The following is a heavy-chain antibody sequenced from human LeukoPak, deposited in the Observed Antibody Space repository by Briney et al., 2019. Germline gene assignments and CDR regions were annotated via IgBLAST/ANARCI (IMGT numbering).Heavy chain of an antibody. V-gene: IGHV4-31*03. CDR3: AKSRGSGRLPALNAFDI. CDR1: GGSVSSGGYY. Sequence: PSETLSLTCTVSGGSVSSGGYYWSWIRQHPGKGLEWIGYIYYSDSYYNPSLKSRVSISVDTSKNQFSLKLSSVTAADTAVYYCAKSRGSGRLPALNAFDIWGQGTMVTVSS. D-gene: IGHD2-2*01. CDR2: IYYSDS. J-gene: IGHJ3*02.